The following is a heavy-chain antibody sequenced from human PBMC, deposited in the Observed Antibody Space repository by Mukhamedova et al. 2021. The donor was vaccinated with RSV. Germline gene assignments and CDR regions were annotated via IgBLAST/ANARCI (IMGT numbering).Heavy chain of an antibody. Sequence: KSRVTISVDTSKNQFSLKLSSVTAADTAVYYCASSPSGSYYVDPFDIWGQGTMVTVSS. J-gene: IGHJ3*02. D-gene: IGHD1-26*01. CDR3: ASSPSGSYYVDPFDI. V-gene: IGHV4-59*01.